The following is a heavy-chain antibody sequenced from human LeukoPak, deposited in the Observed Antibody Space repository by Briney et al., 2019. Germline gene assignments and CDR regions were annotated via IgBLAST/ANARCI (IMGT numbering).Heavy chain of an antibody. CDR3: ARHNYDFWSVYMDV. Sequence: GGSLRLSCAASGFTFSSYWLSWVRHAPGKGLERLANIKQDGSEKYYVDSVKGRFTISRDNAKNSVYLQMNSLRAEDTAVYYCARHNYDFWSVYMDVWGKGTTVTVSS. D-gene: IGHD3-3*01. J-gene: IGHJ6*03. CDR2: IKQDGSEK. V-gene: IGHV3-7*01. CDR1: GFTFSSYW.